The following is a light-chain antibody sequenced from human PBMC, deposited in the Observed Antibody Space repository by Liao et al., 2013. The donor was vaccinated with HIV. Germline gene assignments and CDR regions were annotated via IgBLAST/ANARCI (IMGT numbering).Light chain of an antibody. Sequence: SYELTQPPSVSVSPGQTASITCSGDKLGDEYACWYQQKPGQSPVLVIYQDNKRPSGIPERFSASNSGNTATLTISATQAVDAADYYCQAWYSSTGVFGGGTKLTV. CDR1: KLGDEY. CDR3: QAWYSSTGV. J-gene: IGLJ3*02. CDR2: QDN. V-gene: IGLV3-1*01.